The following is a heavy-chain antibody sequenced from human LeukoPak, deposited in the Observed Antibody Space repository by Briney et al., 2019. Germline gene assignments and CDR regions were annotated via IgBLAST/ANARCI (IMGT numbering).Heavy chain of an antibody. CDR1: GFTLRSYW. D-gene: IGHD5-12*01. V-gene: IGHV3-74*01. Sequence: GGSLRLSCAASGFTLRSYWMHWVRQAPGKGLVWVSRINIDGRSTSYADSVKGRFTISRGNAKNTLCLQMNSLRVEDTAVYYCARDREVATVFDYWGQGTLVTVSS. CDR2: INIDGRST. CDR3: ARDREVATVFDY. J-gene: IGHJ4*02.